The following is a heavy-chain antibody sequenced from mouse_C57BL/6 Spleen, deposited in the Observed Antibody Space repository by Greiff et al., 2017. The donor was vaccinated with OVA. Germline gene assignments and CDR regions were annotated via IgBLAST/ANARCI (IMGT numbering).Heavy chain of an antibody. CDR2: IYPRSGNT. D-gene: IGHD1-1*01. J-gene: IGHJ2*01. CDR1: GYTFTSYG. V-gene: IGHV1-81*01. Sequence: VQLQQSGAELARPGASVKLSCKASGYTFTSYGISWVKQRTGQGLEWIGEIYPRSGNTYYNEKFKGKATLTADKSSSTAYMELRSLTSEDSAVYFCAREGFITTVVAPFDYWGQGTTLTVSS. CDR3: AREGFITTVVAPFDY.